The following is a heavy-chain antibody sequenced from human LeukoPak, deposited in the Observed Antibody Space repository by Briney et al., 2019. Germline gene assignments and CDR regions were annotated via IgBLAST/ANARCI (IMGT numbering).Heavy chain of an antibody. Sequence: PGGSLRLSCAAPGITFSSYSMNWVRQAPGKGLEWVSYISRSISTIYYADSVKGRFTISRDNAKNSLYLQMNSLRDEDTAVYYCARGLYGDCLRGHSAAFYYFDYWGQGTLVTVSS. CDR1: GITFSSYS. CDR3: ARGLYGDCLRGHSAAFYYFDY. D-gene: IGHD4-17*01. CDR2: ISRSISTI. J-gene: IGHJ4*02. V-gene: IGHV3-48*02.